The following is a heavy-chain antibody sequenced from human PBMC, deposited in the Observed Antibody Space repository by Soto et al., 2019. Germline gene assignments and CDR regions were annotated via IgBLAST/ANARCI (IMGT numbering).Heavy chain of an antibody. CDR2: IWYDGSNK. J-gene: IGHJ6*03. V-gene: IGHV3-33*01. CDR1: GFTFSSYG. D-gene: IGHD3-3*01. CDR3: ARDISHRDFWSPMDV. Sequence: GGSLRLSCAASGFTFSSYGMHWVRQAPGKGLEWVAVIWYDGSNKYYADSVKGRFTISRDNSKNTLYLQMNSLRAEDTAVYYCARDISHRDFWSPMDVWGKGTTVTVSS.